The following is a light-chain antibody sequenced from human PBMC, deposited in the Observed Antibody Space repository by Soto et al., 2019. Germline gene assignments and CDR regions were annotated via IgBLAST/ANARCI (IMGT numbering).Light chain of an antibody. CDR3: QQDGSSMYT. CDR1: QSVSSSY. V-gene: IGKV3-20*01. J-gene: IGKJ2*01. Sequence: EIVLTQSPGTLSLSPGERATLSCRASQSVSSSYLAWYQQKPDQAPRLLIYGASSRATGIPDRFSGSGSGTDFTLTISRLEPEDFAVYYCQQDGSSMYTFGQGTKLESK. CDR2: GAS.